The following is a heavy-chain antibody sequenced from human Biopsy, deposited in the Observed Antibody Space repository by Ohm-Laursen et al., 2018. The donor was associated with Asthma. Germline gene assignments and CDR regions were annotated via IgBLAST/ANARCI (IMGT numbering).Heavy chain of an antibody. Sequence: SDTLSLTCAVYGGSFSGYYWSWIRQPPGKGLERIGEINHSGSTNYNPSLKSRVTISVDTSKNQFSLKLSSVTAADTAVYYCARITNDRIAAAGRYYYYGMDVWGQGTTVTVSS. J-gene: IGHJ6*02. CDR3: ARITNDRIAAAGRYYYYGMDV. D-gene: IGHD6-13*01. CDR1: GGSFSGYY. CDR2: INHSGST. V-gene: IGHV4-34*01.